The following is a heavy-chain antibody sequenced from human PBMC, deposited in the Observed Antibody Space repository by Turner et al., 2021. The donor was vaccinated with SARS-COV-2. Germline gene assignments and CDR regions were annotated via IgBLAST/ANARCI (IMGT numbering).Heavy chain of an antibody. J-gene: IGHJ6*02. Sequence: EVQLVESGGGLVQPGRSLRLSCAASGFTFDDYAMHWVRQAPGKGLEWVSGINWNSGYMAYADSVRGRFTISRDSAKNSLYLEMNSLRDEDTALYYCVKGVEWVFPYGMDVWGQGTTVTVSS. CDR1: GFTFDDYA. CDR3: VKGVEWVFPYGMDV. V-gene: IGHV3-9*01. D-gene: IGHD1-26*01. CDR2: INWNSGYM.